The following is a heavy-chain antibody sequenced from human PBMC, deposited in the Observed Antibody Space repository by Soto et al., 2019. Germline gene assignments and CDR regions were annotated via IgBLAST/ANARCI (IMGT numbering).Heavy chain of an antibody. CDR3: ARGLEMATTYYNWFDP. Sequence: QVQLVQSGAEVKKPGSSVKVSCKASGGTFSSYAISWVRQAPGQGLEWMGGIIPIFGTANYAQKFQGRVTITXXEXTXXAYMELSSLRSEDTAVYYCARGLEMATTYYNWFDPWGQGTLVTVSS. V-gene: IGHV1-69*05. CDR2: IIPIFGTA. CDR1: GGTFSSYA. D-gene: IGHD1-1*01. J-gene: IGHJ5*02.